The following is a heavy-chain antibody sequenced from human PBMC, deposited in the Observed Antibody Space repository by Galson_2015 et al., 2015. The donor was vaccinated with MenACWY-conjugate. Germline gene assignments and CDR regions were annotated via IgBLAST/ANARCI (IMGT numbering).Heavy chain of an antibody. CDR3: VKDHQGSSSS. J-gene: IGHJ5*02. CDR1: KFIFSIYG. V-gene: IGHV3-30*02. Sequence: SLRLSCAASKFIFSIYGFHWVRQAPGKGLEWVAFIRYDGSDKYYGDSVKGRFTISKDNSKNTLYLQMNSLRDEDTAVYYGVKDHQGSSSSWGQGTLVTVSS. CDR2: IRYDGSDK. D-gene: IGHD6-6*01.